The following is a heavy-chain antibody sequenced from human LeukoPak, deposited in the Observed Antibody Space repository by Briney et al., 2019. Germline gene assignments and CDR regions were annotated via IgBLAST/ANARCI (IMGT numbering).Heavy chain of an antibody. V-gene: IGHV4-39*01. CDR2: ISYSGST. D-gene: IGHD3-10*01. CDR1: GVSVSSPSHY. J-gene: IGHJ5*02. CDR3: ARGYYGSGNNQYNWFDP. Sequence: PSETLSLTCAVSGVSVSSPSHYWGWIRQPPGKGLEWIGSISYSGSTNYNPSFKSRVTISVDTSKKQFSLKLTSVTAADTSVYYCARGYYGSGNNQYNWFDPWGQGTLVTVSP.